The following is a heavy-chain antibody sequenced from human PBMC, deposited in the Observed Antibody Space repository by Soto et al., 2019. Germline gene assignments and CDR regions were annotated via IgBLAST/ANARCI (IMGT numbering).Heavy chain of an antibody. Sequence: QVQLVESGGGVIQPGKSLRLSCAASGFAFSADAMHWVRQAPGKGLEWVAVLWADGSRQFYLDSVKGRFSISRDNSKNTLYLQMNNLRIEDTAMYFCVRWTGYWGLSDNWGQGTLVSVSS. CDR3: VRWTGYWGLSDN. J-gene: IGHJ4*02. V-gene: IGHV3-33*01. D-gene: IGHD3-9*01. CDR1: GFAFSADA. CDR2: LWADGSRQ.